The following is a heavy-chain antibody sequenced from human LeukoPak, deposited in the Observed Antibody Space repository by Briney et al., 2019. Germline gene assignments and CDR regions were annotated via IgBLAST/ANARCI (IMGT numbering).Heavy chain of an antibody. Sequence: SETLSLTCTVSGGSISSHYWSWIRQPPGKGLEWIGYIYYSASSQYNPSLKSRVTISVDTSKNQCSLKLSSVTAADTAVYYCARLYDSSGYTNWLDPWGQGTLVTVSS. CDR2: IYYSASS. J-gene: IGHJ5*02. D-gene: IGHD3-22*01. CDR3: ARLYDSSGYTNWLDP. CDR1: GGSISSHY. V-gene: IGHV4-59*11.